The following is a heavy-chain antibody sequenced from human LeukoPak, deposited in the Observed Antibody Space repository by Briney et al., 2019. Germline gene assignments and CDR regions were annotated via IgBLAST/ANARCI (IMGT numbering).Heavy chain of an antibody. J-gene: IGHJ6*03. Sequence: GGSLTLSCAASGFSDAWMSWVCQAPGKGVERGGFIRSKAYGGTTEYAASVEGRLTISRDDSKSIAYLQMNSLKTEDTAVYYCTREDNYGSGGRWIWYYYYYMDVWGKGTTVTISS. CDR1: GFSDAW. V-gene: IGHV3-49*04. D-gene: IGHD3-10*01. CDR2: IRSKAYGGTT. CDR3: TREDNYGSGGRWIWYYYYYMDV.